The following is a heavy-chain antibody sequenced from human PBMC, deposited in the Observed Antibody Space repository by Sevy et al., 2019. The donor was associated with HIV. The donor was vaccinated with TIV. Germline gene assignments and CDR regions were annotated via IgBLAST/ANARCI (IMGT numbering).Heavy chain of an antibody. Sequence: GGSLRLSCAASGFTFSSFNMNWVRQAPGKGLEWVSSISGLSNYIYYAESLKGRFIISRDNAKKTLYLQMNSLRADDTAVYYCARGPPDGSYDYFDYWGQGTLVTVSS. V-gene: IGHV3-21*01. J-gene: IGHJ4*02. CDR2: ISGLSNYI. D-gene: IGHD1-26*01. CDR3: ARGPPDGSYDYFDY. CDR1: GFTFSSFN.